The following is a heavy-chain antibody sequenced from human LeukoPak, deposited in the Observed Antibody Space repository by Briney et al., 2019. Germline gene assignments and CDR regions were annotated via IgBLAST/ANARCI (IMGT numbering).Heavy chain of an antibody. Sequence: GGSLRLSCAASGFTFSSYAMHWVRQAPGKGLEYVSAISSNGGSTYYANSVKGRFTISRDNSKNTLYLQMGSLRAEDMAVYYCAKDSRRYCSSTSCYEFDYWGQGTLVTVSS. J-gene: IGHJ4*02. CDR2: ISSNGGST. V-gene: IGHV3-64*01. CDR1: GFTFSSYA. CDR3: AKDSRRYCSSTSCYEFDY. D-gene: IGHD2-2*01.